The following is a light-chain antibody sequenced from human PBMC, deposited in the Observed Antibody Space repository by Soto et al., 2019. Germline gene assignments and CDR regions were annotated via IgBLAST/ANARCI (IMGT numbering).Light chain of an antibody. V-gene: IGLV2-14*01. CDR1: SADIGTYNS. CDR3: SLFASGNLI. CDR2: EVS. J-gene: IGLJ2*01. Sequence: QSALTQPASVSGSPGQSTTISCTGTSADIGTYNSVSWYQQLPGKAPKLILYEVSNRPSGISNHFSGSKSGNTASLTISGLQSEDEADYYCSLFASGNLIFGGGTKLTVL.